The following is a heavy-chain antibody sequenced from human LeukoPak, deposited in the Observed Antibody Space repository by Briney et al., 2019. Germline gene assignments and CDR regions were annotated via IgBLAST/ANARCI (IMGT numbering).Heavy chain of an antibody. D-gene: IGHD3-16*02. J-gene: IGHJ6*03. Sequence: GGSLRLSCAASGFTFSSYEMNWVRQAPGKGLEWVSYISSSGSTKYYADSVKGRFTISRDNAKNSLYLQMNSLRAEDTAVYYCARVIAFRGYMDVWGKGTTVTVSS. CDR1: GFTFSSYE. CDR2: ISSSGSTK. CDR3: ARVIAFRGYMDV. V-gene: IGHV3-48*03.